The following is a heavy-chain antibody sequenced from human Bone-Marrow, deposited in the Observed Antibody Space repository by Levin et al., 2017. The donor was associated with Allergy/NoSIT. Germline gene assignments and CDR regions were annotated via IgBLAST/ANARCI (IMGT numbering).Heavy chain of an antibody. V-gene: IGHV4-31*03. CDR3: ARDLYGFSGYSFDS. Sequence: ASETLSLICTVSGDSLNIDGSYWTWIRQPPGKGLEWIGYIYPSGSTLYNPSLRSRVTISFHTSSNQFSLKLTSVTAADTAVYYCARDLYGFSGYSFDSWGQGTLVTVSS. D-gene: IGHD3-10*01. CDR2: IYPSGST. J-gene: IGHJ4*02. CDR1: GDSLNIDGSY.